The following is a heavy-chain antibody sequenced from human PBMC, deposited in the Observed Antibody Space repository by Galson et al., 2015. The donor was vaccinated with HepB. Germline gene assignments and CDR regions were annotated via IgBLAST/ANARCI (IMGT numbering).Heavy chain of an antibody. D-gene: IGHD1-26*01. Sequence: SVKVSCKASGGTFSSYTISWVRQAPGQGLEWMGRIIPILGIANYAQKFQGRVTITADKSTSTAYMELSSLRSEDTAVYYCARAPTSLVGATWIYYFDYWGQGTLVTVSS. V-gene: IGHV1-69*02. CDR2: IIPILGIA. J-gene: IGHJ4*02. CDR1: GGTFSSYT. CDR3: ARAPTSLVGATWIYYFDY.